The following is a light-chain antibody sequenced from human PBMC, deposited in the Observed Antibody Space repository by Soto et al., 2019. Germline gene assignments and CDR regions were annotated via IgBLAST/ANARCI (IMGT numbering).Light chain of an antibody. Sequence: DIQMTQSPSSLSASVGDRVTITCRASQSISSYLNWYQQKPGKAPKLLIYAASSLQSGVPSRFSGSGSGTDFTLSIRSLQPEDFETYHCQQSYSTPYTFGQGTKLEIK. V-gene: IGKV1-39*01. CDR1: QSISSY. CDR3: QQSYSTPYT. CDR2: AAS. J-gene: IGKJ2*01.